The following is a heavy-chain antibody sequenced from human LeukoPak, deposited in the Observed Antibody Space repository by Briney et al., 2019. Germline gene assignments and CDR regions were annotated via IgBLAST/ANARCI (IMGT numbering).Heavy chain of an antibody. CDR2: FHDSEGT. D-gene: IGHD1-26*01. CDR3: ARGDPSGRPGIGFDY. CDR1: RGSISSFY. V-gene: IGHV4-59*01. J-gene: IGHJ4*02. Sequence: SETLSLTCTVSRGSISSFYLTWIRQPPGKGLEWIGHFHDSEGTKYNLSLKSRAAISVDTSKNQFSLKVNSVTAAGTAVYYCARGDPSGRPGIGFDYWGQGTLVTVSS.